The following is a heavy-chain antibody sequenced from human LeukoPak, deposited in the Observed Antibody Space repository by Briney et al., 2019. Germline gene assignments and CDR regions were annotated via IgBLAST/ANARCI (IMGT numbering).Heavy chain of an antibody. V-gene: IGHV3-13*01. Sequence: HPGGSLRLSCPAPGFTLGSHDMHWVRHTTGEGLEWVAAIYAASVKGRFSVSRDDAKNSLYLQMSTLRAGDAALYYCVREARGYHYTYFDYWGQGTLVTVSS. CDR2: I. CDR3: VREARGYHYTYFDY. J-gene: IGHJ4*02. D-gene: IGHD5-18*01. CDR1: GFTLGSHD.